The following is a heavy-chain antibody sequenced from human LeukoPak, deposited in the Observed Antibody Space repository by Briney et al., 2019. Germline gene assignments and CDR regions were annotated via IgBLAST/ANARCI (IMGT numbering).Heavy chain of an antibody. CDR3: ARDRGYCSGGSCRSFDY. Sequence: SVKVSCKASGGTFSSYAISWVRQAPGQGLEWMGGIIPIFGTANYARKFQGRVTITADESTSTAYMELSSLRSEDTAVYYCARDRGYCSGGSCRSFDYWGQGTLVTVSS. J-gene: IGHJ4*02. V-gene: IGHV1-69*13. CDR2: IIPIFGTA. CDR1: GGTFSSYA. D-gene: IGHD2-15*01.